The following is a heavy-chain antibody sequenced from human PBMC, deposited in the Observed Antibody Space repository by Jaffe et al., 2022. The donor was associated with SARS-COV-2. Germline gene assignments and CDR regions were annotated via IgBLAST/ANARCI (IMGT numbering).Heavy chain of an antibody. Sequence: QVQLQQWGAGLLKPSETLSLTCAVYGGSFSGYYWSWIRQPPGKGLEWIGEINHSGSTNYNPSLKSRVTISVDTSKNQFSLKLSSVTAADTAVYYCARGPPWEIVVVITSFDYWGQGTLVTVSS. J-gene: IGHJ4*02. D-gene: IGHD3-22*01. CDR1: GGSFSGYY. V-gene: IGHV4-34*01. CDR3: ARGPPWEIVVVITSFDY. CDR2: INHSGST.